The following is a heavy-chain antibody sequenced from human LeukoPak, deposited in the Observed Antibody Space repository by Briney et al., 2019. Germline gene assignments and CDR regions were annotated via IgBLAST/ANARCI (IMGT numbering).Heavy chain of an antibody. CDR2: SNAYNGKT. J-gene: IGHJ5*02. CDR3: ARDLFRQQLVQSWDWFDP. Sequence: ASVKVSCTASGYTFSSYGINWGRQPHGPGHKWMGWSNAYNGKTNYAQKLQGRVTMTTDTSTSTAYMELRSLRSDDTAVYYCARDLFRQQLVQSWDWFDPWGQGTLVTVSS. D-gene: IGHD6-13*01. V-gene: IGHV1-18*01. CDR1: GYTFSSYG.